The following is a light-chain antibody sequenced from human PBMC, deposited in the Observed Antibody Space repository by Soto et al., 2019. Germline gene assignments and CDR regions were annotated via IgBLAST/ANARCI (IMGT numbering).Light chain of an antibody. CDR1: QSVSTS. V-gene: IGKV3-15*01. J-gene: IGKJ1*01. Sequence: MTQSPSSLSVSPGERATLSCRASQSVSTSLAWYQQKPGQAPRLLIFVASTRATGIPARFSGSGSGTEFTLTISSLQSEDFAVYYCQQDYNWPWTFGQGTKVEIK. CDR3: QQDYNWPWT. CDR2: VAS.